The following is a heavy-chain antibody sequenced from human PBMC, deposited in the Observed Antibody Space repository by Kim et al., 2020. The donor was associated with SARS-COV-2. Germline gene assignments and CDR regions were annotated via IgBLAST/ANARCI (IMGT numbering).Heavy chain of an antibody. CDR1: GFTFSSYG. J-gene: IGHJ3*02. CDR2: IWYDGSNK. V-gene: IGHV3-33*01. Sequence: GGSLRLSCAASGFTFSSYGMHWVRQAPGKGLEWVAVIWYDGSNKYYADSVKGRFTISRDNSKNTLYLQMNSLRAEDTAVYYCARETVPYCSSTSCPLDAFDIWGQGTMVTVSS. D-gene: IGHD2-2*01. CDR3: ARETVPYCSSTSCPLDAFDI.